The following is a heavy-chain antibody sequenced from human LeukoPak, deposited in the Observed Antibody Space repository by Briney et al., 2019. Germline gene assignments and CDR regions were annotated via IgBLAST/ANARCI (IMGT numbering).Heavy chain of an antibody. CDR1: GFTFTSYA. D-gene: IGHD1-26*01. Sequence: GGSLRLSCAASGFTFTSYAMSWVRQAPGKGLEWVAAISGSGGSTYYADSVKGRFTISSDNSKNTLYLQMNSLRAEDTAVYYCAKRGAEVGATVAPGDYWGQGTLVTVSS. CDR2: ISGSGGST. J-gene: IGHJ4*02. CDR3: AKRGAEVGATVAPGDY. V-gene: IGHV3-23*01.